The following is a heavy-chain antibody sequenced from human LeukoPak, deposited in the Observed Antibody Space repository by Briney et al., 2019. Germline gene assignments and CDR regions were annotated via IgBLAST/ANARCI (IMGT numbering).Heavy chain of an antibody. CDR1: GFTVSSNY. V-gene: IGHV3-53*01. D-gene: IGHD3-22*01. CDR3: AIPITPTYYYDSSGYLDY. J-gene: IGHJ4*02. CDR2: IYSGGST. Sequence: GGSLRLSCAASGFTVSSNYMSWVRQAPGKGLEWVSVIYSGGSTYYADSVKGRFTISRDNSKNTLYLQMNSLRAEDTAVYYCAIPITPTYYYDSSGYLDYWGQGTLVTVSS.